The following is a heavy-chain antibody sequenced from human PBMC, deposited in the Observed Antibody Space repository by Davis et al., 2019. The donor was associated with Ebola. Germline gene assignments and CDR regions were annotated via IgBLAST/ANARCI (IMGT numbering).Heavy chain of an antibody. D-gene: IGHD5-18*01. V-gene: IGHV4-34*01. CDR2: INHSGST. CDR1: GGSFSGYY. CDR3: ARRGYSYGYRAKFDP. J-gene: IGHJ5*02. Sequence: SETLSLTCAVYGGSFSGYYWSWIRQPPGKGLEWIGEINHSGSTNYNPSLKSRVTISVDTSKNQFSLKLSSVPAADTAVYYCARRGYSYGYRAKFDPWGQGTLVTVSS.